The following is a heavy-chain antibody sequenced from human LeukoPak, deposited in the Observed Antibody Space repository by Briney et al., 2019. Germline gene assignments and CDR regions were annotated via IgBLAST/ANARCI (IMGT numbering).Heavy chain of an antibody. V-gene: IGHV4-59*01. CDR3: ARAIKHLYYYYGMDV. Sequence: SETLPLTCTVSGGSISSYYWSWIRQPPGKGLEWIGYIYYSGSTNYNPSLKSRVTISVDTSKNQFSLKLSSVTAADTAVYYCARAIKHLYYYYGMDVWGQGTTVTVSS. CDR2: IYYSGST. CDR1: GGSISSYY. J-gene: IGHJ6*02.